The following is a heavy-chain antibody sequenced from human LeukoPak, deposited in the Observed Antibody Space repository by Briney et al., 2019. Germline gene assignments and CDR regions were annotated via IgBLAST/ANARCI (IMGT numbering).Heavy chain of an antibody. V-gene: IGHV3-9*01. Sequence: SGRSLRLSCAASGFTFDDYAMLWVRQAPGKGLEWVSGISWNSGSIGYADSVKGRFTISRDNAKNSLYLQMNSLRAEDTALYYCAKGLAARPRYYGMDVWGQGTTVTVSS. D-gene: IGHD6-6*01. CDR3: AKGLAARPRYYGMDV. J-gene: IGHJ6*02. CDR2: ISWNSGSI. CDR1: GFTFDDYA.